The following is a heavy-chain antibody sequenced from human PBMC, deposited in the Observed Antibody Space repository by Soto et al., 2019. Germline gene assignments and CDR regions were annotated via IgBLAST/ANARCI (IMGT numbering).Heavy chain of an antibody. CDR2: INHSGST. CDR3: ARRGDYFDY. Sequence: SETLCLTCAVYGGSFSGYYWSWIRQPPGKGLEWIGEINHSGSTNYNPSLKSRVTISVDTSKNQFSLKLSSVTAADTAVYYCARRGDYFDYWGQGTLVTVSS. CDR1: GGSFSGYY. J-gene: IGHJ4*02. V-gene: IGHV4-34*01. D-gene: IGHD3-10*01.